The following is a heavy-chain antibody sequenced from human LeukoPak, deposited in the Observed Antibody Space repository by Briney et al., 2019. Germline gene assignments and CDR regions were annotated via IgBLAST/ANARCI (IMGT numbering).Heavy chain of an antibody. D-gene: IGHD3-9*01. V-gene: IGHV3-21*01. CDR3: ASLGTGYSYYYYGMDV. J-gene: IGHJ6*02. CDR1: GFTFSSYS. CDR2: ISSSSSYI. Sequence: GGSLRLSCAASGFTFSSYSMNWVRQAPGKGLEWVSSISSSSSYIYYADSVKGRFTISRDNAKNSLYLQMNSLRAEDTAVYYCASLGTGYSYYYYGMDVWGQGTTVTVSS.